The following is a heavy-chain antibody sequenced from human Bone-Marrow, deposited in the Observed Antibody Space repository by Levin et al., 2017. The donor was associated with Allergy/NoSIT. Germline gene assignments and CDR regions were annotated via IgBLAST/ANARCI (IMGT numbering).Heavy chain of an antibody. CDR1: GYTFTGYY. D-gene: IGHD1-26*01. J-gene: IGHJ5*02. V-gene: IGHV1-2*02. CDR2: INPNSGGT. Sequence: AASVKVSCKASGYTFTGYYMHWVRQAPGQGLEWMGWINPNSGGTNYAQKFQGRVTMTRDTSISTAYMELSRLRSDDTAVYYCARERATYRNWFDPWGQGTLVTVSS. CDR3: ARERATYRNWFDP.